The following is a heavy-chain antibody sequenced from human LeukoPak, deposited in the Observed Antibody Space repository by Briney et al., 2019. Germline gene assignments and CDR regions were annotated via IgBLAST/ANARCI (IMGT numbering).Heavy chain of an antibody. V-gene: IGHV3-30*02. CDR2: IRYDGSNK. Sequence: PGGSLTLSCTASGFIFSSYGMHWVRQAPGKGLEWVAFIRYDGSNKYYADSVKGRFTISRDNSKNTLYLQMNSLRAEDTAVYYCAKDTVKVTTIRRVPHYMDVWGKGTTVTISS. CDR3: AKDTVKVTTIRRVPHYMDV. J-gene: IGHJ6*03. D-gene: IGHD5-12*01. CDR1: GFIFSSYG.